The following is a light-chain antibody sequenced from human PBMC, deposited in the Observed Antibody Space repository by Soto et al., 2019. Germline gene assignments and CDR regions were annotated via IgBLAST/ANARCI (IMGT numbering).Light chain of an antibody. CDR3: AAWDDSLNAVG. CDR2: SNN. V-gene: IGLV1-44*01. CDR1: SSNIGRNT. Sequence: QSVLTQPPSASGTPGQRVTISCSGSSSNIGRNTVNWYQQLPGTAPKVLIYSNNQRPSGVPDRLSGSKSGTSASLAISGLQSEYEADYYCAAWDDSLNAVGFGGGTQLTVL. J-gene: IGLJ2*01.